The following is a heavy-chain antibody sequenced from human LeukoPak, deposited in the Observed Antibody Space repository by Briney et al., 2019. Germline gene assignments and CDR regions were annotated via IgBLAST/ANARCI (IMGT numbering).Heavy chain of an antibody. J-gene: IGHJ3*02. D-gene: IGHD3-3*01. CDR2: INPNRGGT. CDR1: GYTFTGYY. V-gene: IGHV1-2*02. CDR3: ARAVTIFGVVTETDAFDI. Sequence: ASVKVSCKASGYTFTGYYMHWVRQAPGQGLEWMGWINPNRGGTNYAQKFQGRVTMTRDTSISTAYMELSKLRSDDTAVYYCARAVTIFGVVTETDAFDIWGQGTMVTVSS.